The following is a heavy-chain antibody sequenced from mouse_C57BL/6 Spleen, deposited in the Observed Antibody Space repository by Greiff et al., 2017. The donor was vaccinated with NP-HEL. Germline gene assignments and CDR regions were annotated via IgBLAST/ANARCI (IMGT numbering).Heavy chain of an antibody. CDR3: SRLWRDGYYFDY. Sequence: QVQLQQPGAELVMPGASVKLSCKASGYTFTSYWMHWVKQRPGQGLEWIGEIDPSDSYTNYNQKFKGKSTLTVDKSSSTAYMQLSSLTSEDSAVYYCSRLWRDGYYFDYWGQSTTLTVSS. J-gene: IGHJ2*01. V-gene: IGHV1-69*01. CDR2: IDPSDSYT. D-gene: IGHD2-3*01. CDR1: GYTFTSYW.